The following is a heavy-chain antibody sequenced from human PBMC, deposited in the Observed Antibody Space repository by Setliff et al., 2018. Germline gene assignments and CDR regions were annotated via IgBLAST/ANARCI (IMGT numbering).Heavy chain of an antibody. V-gene: IGHV1-46*01. D-gene: IGHD3-22*01. CDR2: INAGGGST. CDR3: ARGYYDSYARYYVVGDY. CDR1: GYSFTSYG. J-gene: IGHJ4*02. Sequence: ASVKVSCKASGYSFTSYGMHWVRQAPGQGLEWMGWINAGGGSTTYAQKFQGRVTMTRDTSTSTVYMELSSLRTEDTAVYYCARGYYDSYARYYVVGDYWGQGTPVTVSS.